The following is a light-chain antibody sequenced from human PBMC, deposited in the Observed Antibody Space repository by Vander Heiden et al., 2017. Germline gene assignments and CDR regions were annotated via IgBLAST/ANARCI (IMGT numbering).Light chain of an antibody. CDR3: QQDDRAPLT. CDR1: QSVLWTDKRNY. CDR2: WAS. J-gene: IGKJ4*01. V-gene: IGKV4-1*01. Sequence: DIVMTQSPEYLAVSLGERATMNCKSSQSVLWTDKRNYLTWYQQKPGQPPKVLLYWASARESGVPDRFSGSGSATDFTLTISSLQPEDVATYYCQQDDRAPLTFGGGTMVEI.